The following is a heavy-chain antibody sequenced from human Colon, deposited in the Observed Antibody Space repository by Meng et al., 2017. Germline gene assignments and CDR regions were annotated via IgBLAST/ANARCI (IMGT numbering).Heavy chain of an antibody. Sequence: QVQLQQWGAGLLKPSGTLSLTCAVSGISISSATYWTWVRQSPGKGLEWIGESYYSGSTSYNPSLKSRVTISLDKSKNQFSLILTSVTAADTAIYYCASSSGWWRLDSWGQGTLVTVSS. V-gene: IGHV4-4*02. J-gene: IGHJ4*02. D-gene: IGHD6-19*01. CDR2: SYYSGST. CDR3: ASSSGWWRLDS. CDR1: GISISSATY.